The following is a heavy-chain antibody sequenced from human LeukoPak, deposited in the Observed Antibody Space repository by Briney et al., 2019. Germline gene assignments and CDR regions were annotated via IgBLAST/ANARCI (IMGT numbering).Heavy chain of an antibody. V-gene: IGHV4-59*08. D-gene: IGHD6-13*01. J-gene: IGHJ4*02. CDR3: ATIAAAGTGYFDY. CDR2: IYYSGST. Sequence: SETLSLTCTVSGVSISYYYWSWIRQPPGKGLEWIGHIYYSGSTNHNPSLKSRVTISLDTSKNQFSLKLSSVTAADTAVYYCATIAAAGTGYFDYWGQGTLVTVSS. CDR1: GVSISYYY.